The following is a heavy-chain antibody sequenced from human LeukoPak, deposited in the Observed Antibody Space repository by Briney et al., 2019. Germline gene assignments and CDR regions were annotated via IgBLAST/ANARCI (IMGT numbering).Heavy chain of an antibody. CDR2: ISYDGSNK. V-gene: IGHV3-30-3*01. D-gene: IGHD6-19*01. Sequence: GGSLRLSCAASGFTFSSYAMHWVRQAPGKGLEWVAVISYDGSNKYYADSVKGRFTISRDNAKNSLYLQMNSLRAEDTAVYYCARDVAGYSSGWYGVDAFDIWGQGTMVTVSS. CDR1: GFTFSSYA. CDR3: ARDVAGYSSGWYGVDAFDI. J-gene: IGHJ3*02.